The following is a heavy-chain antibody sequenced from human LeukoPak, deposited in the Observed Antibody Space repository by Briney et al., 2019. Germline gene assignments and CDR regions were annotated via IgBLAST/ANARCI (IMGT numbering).Heavy chain of an antibody. D-gene: IGHD2-15*01. V-gene: IGHV1-2*02. CDR2: INPNSGGT. Sequence: GASVKASCKASGYTFTGYYMHWVRQAPGQGLEWMGWINPNSGGTNYAQKFQGRVTMTRDTSISTAYMELSRLRSDDTAVYYCAREPLVRCSGGSCYSGYYYYYMDVWGKGTTVTVSS. J-gene: IGHJ6*03. CDR3: AREPLVRCSGGSCYSGYYYYYMDV. CDR1: GYTFTGYY.